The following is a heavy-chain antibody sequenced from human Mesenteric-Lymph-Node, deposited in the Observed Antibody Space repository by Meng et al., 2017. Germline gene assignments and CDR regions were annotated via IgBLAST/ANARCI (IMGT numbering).Heavy chain of an antibody. J-gene: IGHJ5*02. Sequence: QVQLQQWGVGLFKPSETLSLTCAVYGGSFSGYYWSWIRQPPGKGLEWIGYIYYSGSTYYNPSLRSRVAISIDTSKNQFSLKLTSVTAADTAVYFCARTNYGDYNWFDPWGQGTLVTVSS. CDR2: IYYSGST. D-gene: IGHD4-17*01. CDR1: GGSFSGYY. V-gene: IGHV4-34*01. CDR3: ARTNYGDYNWFDP.